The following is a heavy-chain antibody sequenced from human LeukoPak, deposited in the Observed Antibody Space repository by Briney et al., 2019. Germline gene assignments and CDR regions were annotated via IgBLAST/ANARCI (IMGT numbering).Heavy chain of an antibody. J-gene: IGHJ4*02. CDR1: GYTFTSNY. Sequence: ASVKVSCEASGYTFTSNYIHWMRQAPGQGLEWMGMIYPRDGSTSYAQKFQGRATVTRDTSTSTVHMELSGLRSEDTAVYYCARDQEGFDYWGQGTLVTVSS. CDR3: ARDQEGFDY. V-gene: IGHV1-46*01. CDR2: IYPRDGST.